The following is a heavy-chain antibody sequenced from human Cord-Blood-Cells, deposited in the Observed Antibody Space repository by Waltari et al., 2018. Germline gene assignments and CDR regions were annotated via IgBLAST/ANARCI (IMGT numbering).Heavy chain of an antibody. D-gene: IGHD3-3*01. J-gene: IGHJ5*02. Sequence: QVQLQESGPGLVKPSETLSLTCPVSGGSISSHYRRWIRQPPGKGLEWIGYIYYSGSTNYNPSLKSRVTISVDTSKNHFSLKLSSVTAADTAVYYCASGVPYDFWSGYYWGGWFDPWGQGTLVTVSS. CDR1: GGSISSHY. CDR2: IYYSGST. V-gene: IGHV4-59*11. CDR3: ASGVPYDFWSGYYWGGWFDP.